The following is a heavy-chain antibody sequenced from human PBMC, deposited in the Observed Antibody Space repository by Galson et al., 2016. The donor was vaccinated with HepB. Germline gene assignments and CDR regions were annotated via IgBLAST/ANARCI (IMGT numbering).Heavy chain of an antibody. Sequence: SVKVSCKASGGTFSSYAINWVRQAPGHGLEWMGGITPVYGSANHAQKFQGRVTITADESTSTCYMELSSLRSEDTAVYYCARQWYSSSSDYMDVWGKGTMVTVFS. CDR1: GGTFSSYA. V-gene: IGHV1-69*13. D-gene: IGHD6-6*01. CDR2: ITPVYGSA. J-gene: IGHJ6*03. CDR3: ARQWYSSSSDYMDV.